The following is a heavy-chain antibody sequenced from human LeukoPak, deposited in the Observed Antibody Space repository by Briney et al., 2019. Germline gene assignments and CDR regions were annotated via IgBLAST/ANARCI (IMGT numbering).Heavy chain of an antibody. CDR3: ARGHYSNYRRYRFDP. CDR1: GGSFSGYY. J-gene: IGHJ5*02. D-gene: IGHD4-11*01. V-gene: IGHV4-34*01. CDR2: INHSGST. Sequence: SETLSLTCAVYGGSFSGYYWSWIRQPPGKGLEWIGEINHSGSTNYNPPLKSRVTISVDTSKNQFSLKLSSVTAADTAVYYCARGHYSNYRRYRFDPWGQGTLVTVSS.